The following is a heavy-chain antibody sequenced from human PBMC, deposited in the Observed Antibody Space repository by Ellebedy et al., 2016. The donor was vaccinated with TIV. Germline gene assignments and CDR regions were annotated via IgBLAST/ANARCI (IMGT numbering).Heavy chain of an antibody. J-gene: IGHJ6*02. CDR3: ARVIEPAGLDV. V-gene: IGHV3-23*01. Sequence: GGSLRLXXAASAFPFSSLDMSWVRTAPGKLLAWVATISNRGSTYYAASVKGRFTVSRDNSKNTLDLQMNSLRAEDTAEYYCARVIEPAGLDVWGQGTMVTVSS. CDR1: AFPFSSLD. D-gene: IGHD2-21*01. CDR2: ISNRGST.